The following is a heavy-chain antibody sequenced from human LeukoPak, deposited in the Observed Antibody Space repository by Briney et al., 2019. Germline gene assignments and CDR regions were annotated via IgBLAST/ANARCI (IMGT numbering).Heavy chain of an antibody. J-gene: IGHJ4*02. CDR1: GYXFNNYW. Sequence: GESLKISCSGSGYXFNNYWICWVGQMAGKGLEWMGIIYPGDSDTRYSPSFQGQVTISADRSISTAYLQWSSLKASDTAMYYCARQAYTYAPFDYWGQGSLVTVSS. D-gene: IGHD5-18*01. CDR2: IYPGDSDT. CDR3: ARQAYTYAPFDY. V-gene: IGHV5-51*01.